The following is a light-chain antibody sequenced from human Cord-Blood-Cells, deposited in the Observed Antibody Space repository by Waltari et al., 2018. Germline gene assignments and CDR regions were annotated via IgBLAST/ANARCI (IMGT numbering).Light chain of an antibody. CDR1: QSVSRSY. V-gene: IGKV3-20*01. Sequence: DIVLTQSPGTLSLSPGESATPSCRASQSVSRSYLAWYQQKPGQAPRPLIYGASSRATGIPDRFSGSGSGTDFTLTISRLEPEDFAVYYCQQYGSSPPYTFGQGTKLEIK. J-gene: IGKJ2*01. CDR2: GAS. CDR3: QQYGSSPPYT.